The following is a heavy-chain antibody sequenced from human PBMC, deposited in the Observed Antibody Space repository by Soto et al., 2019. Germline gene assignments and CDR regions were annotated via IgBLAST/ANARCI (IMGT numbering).Heavy chain of an antibody. V-gene: IGHV3-15*01. CDR1: GFTFSNAW. CDR3: TTGMNTGSDAFDI. Sequence: GGSLRLSCAASGFTFSNAWMSWVRQAPGKGLEWVGRIKSKTDGGTTDYAAPVKGRFTISRDDSKNTLYLQMNSLKTEDTAVYYCTTGMNTGSDAFDIWGQGTMVTVSS. J-gene: IGHJ3*02. CDR2: IKSKTDGGTT. D-gene: IGHD1-26*01.